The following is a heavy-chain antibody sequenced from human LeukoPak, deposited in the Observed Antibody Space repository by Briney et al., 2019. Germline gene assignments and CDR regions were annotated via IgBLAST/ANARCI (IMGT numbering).Heavy chain of an antibody. CDR3: ARGGYSHYDY. CDR2: ISSGSIEI. CDR1: EFTFSSYR. Sequence: GRSLRLSCAASEFTFSSYRMDWVRQAPGKGLEWVASISSGSIEIYYTDAVKGRFTISRDNAKNTLYLQMSSLRGEDTAVYYCARGGYSHYDYWGPGTLVTVSS. D-gene: IGHD6-13*01. J-gene: IGHJ4*02. V-gene: IGHV3-21*01.